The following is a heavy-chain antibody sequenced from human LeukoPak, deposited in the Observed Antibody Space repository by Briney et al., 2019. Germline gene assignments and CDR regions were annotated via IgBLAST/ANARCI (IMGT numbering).Heavy chain of an antibody. CDR1: GFTFSSYE. J-gene: IGHJ4*02. V-gene: IGHV3-48*03. CDR3: AREIRGFFDY. Sequence: GGSPRLSCAASGFTFSSYEMNWVRQAPGKGLEWVSYISSSGSTIYYADSVKGRFTISRDNAKDSLYLQMNSLRAEDTAVYYCAREIRGFFDYWGQGTLVTVSS. CDR2: ISSSGSTI. D-gene: IGHD3-10*01.